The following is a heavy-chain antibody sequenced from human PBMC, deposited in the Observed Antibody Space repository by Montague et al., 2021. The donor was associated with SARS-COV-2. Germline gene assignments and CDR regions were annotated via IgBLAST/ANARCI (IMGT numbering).Heavy chain of an antibody. D-gene: IGHD3-10*01. V-gene: IGHV4-34*01. CDR1: GGSFSTYS. Sequence: SETLSLTCAVHGGSFSTYSWNWIRQPPGKGLEWIGEIHHGGSTNYNPSLKSLVTISADTSKNQFSLKLTSVTAADTAVYYCAMLGEGVVPSPILGVGPYYSYYYMDVWGNGTTVIVSS. CDR3: AMLGEGVVPSPILGVGPYYSYYYMDV. CDR2: IHHGGST. J-gene: IGHJ6*03.